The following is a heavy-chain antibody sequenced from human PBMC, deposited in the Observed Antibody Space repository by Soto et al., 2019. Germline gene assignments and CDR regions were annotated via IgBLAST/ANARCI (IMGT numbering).Heavy chain of an antibody. CDR3: ARSKRGSSKYYYGMDV. V-gene: IGHV4-61*01. CDR2: IYYSGST. CDR1: GGSVSSGSYY. J-gene: IGHJ6*02. Sequence: SETLSLTCTVSGGSVSSGSYYWSWIRQPPGKGLEWIGYIYYSGSTNYNPSLKSRVTISVDTSKNQFSLKLSSVTAADTAVYYCARSKRGSSKYYYGMDVWAKGPRSPSP. D-gene: IGHD2-15*01.